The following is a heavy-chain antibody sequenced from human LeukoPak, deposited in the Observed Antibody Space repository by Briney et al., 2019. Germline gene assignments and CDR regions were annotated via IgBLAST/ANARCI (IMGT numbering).Heavy chain of an antibody. D-gene: IGHD1-26*01. CDR2: ISGSGGST. J-gene: IGHJ4*02. Sequence: GGSLRLSCAASGFTFSSYAMSWVHQAPGKGLEWVSGISGSGGSTYYADSVKGRFTISRDNSKNTLYLQMNSLRAEDTAVYYCAKAQGAYYFDYWGQGTLVTVSS. CDR3: AKAQGAYYFDY. CDR1: GFTFSSYA. V-gene: IGHV3-23*01.